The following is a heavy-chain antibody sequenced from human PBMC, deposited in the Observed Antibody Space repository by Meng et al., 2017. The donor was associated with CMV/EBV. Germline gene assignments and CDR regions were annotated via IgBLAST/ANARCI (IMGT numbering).Heavy chain of an antibody. D-gene: IGHD1-26*01. CDR3: ARDGGGSFDY. CDR2: INWNGGST. Sequence: GESLISCAASGFTFDDYGMSWVRQAPGKGLEWVSGINWNGGSTGYADSVKGRFTISRDNAKNSLYLQMNSLRAEDTALYHCARDGGGSFDYWGQGTLVTVSS. J-gene: IGHJ4*02. CDR1: GFTFDDYG. V-gene: IGHV3-20*01.